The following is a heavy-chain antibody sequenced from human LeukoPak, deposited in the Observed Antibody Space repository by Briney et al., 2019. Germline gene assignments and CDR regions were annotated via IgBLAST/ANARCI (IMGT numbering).Heavy chain of an antibody. CDR2: INPSGGST. V-gene: IGHV1-46*01. D-gene: IGHD3-10*01. Sequence: GASVKVSCKASGYTFTSYYMHWVRQAPGQGLEWMGIINPSGGSTSYAQKLQGRVTMTRDTSTSTVYMELSSLRSEDTAVYYCARDGDGSGSSLRQSYYYYYYMDVWGKGTTVTISS. J-gene: IGHJ6*03. CDR1: GYTFTSYY. CDR3: ARDGDGSGSSLRQSYYYYYYMDV.